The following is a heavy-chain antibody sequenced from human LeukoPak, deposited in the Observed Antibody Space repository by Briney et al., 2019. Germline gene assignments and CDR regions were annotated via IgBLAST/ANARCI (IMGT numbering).Heavy chain of an antibody. CDR2: IYHSGIT. D-gene: IGHD5-18*01. V-gene: IGHV4-38-2*02. CDR1: DYSISSGYGYY. Sequence: SETLSLTCTVSDYSISSGYGYYWGWIRQPPGKGLEWIGNIYHSGITYYNHFNSSLKSRVTISIDTSKNQFSLRLTSVTAADTAVYYCARSDGYGLVGIWGQGTMVTVSS. CDR3: ARSDGYGLVGI. J-gene: IGHJ3*02.